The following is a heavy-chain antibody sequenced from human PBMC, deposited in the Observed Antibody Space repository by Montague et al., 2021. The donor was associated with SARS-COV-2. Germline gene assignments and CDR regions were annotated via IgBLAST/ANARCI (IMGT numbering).Heavy chain of an antibody. V-gene: IGHV4-61*08. J-gene: IGHJ4*02. D-gene: IGHD5-18*01. CDR1: GGSISSGDYY. CDR2: IYYSGSS. Sequence: SETLSLTCSVSGGSISSGDYYWSWIRQPPGKGLEFIGYIYYSGSSKYNPSLKSRVTISVDTSTNQVSLKVSSATAADSAVYFCARGAEYSYGVDYWGQGTLVTVSS. CDR3: ARGAEYSYGVDY.